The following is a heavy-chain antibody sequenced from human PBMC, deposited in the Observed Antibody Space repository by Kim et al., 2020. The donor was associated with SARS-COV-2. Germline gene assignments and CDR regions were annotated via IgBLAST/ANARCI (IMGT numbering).Heavy chain of an antibody. D-gene: IGHD3-10*01. CDR3: ARGYYKVARYGMDV. J-gene: IGHJ6*02. CDR2: IYHSGST. CDR1: GGSISSSNW. Sequence: SETLSLTCAVSGGSISSSNWWSWVRQPPGKGLEWIGEIYHSGSTNYNPSLKSRVTISVDKSKNQFSLKLSSVTAADTAVYYCARGYYKVARYGMDVWGQGTTVTVSS. V-gene: IGHV4-4*02.